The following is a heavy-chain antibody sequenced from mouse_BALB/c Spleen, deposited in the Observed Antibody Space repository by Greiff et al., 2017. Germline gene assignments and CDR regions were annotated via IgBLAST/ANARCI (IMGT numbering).Heavy chain of an antibody. Sequence: DVKLVESGGGLVKPGGSLKLSCAASGFTFSSYAMSWVRQTPEKRLEWVASISSGGSTYYPDSVKGRFTISRDNAKNNLYLQMSSLRSEDTALYYCASDYYGSHWGQGTTLTVSS. J-gene: IGHJ2*01. CDR1: GFTFSSYA. CDR2: ISSGGST. CDR3: ASDYYGSH. D-gene: IGHD1-1*01. V-gene: IGHV5-6-5*01.